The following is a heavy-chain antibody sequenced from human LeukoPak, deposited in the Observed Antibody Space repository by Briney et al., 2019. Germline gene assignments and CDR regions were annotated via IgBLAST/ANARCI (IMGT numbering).Heavy chain of an antibody. CDR2: IYYSGST. CDR1: GGSISSGDYY. V-gene: IGHV4-30-4*08. J-gene: IGHJ3*02. Sequence: PSETLSLTCTVSGGSISSGDYYWSWIRQPPGKGQEWIGYIYYSGSTYYNPSLKSRVTISVDTSKNQFSLKLSSVTAADTAVYCCARDHLNYYDSSGLRGDAFDIWGQGTMVTVSS. D-gene: IGHD3-22*01. CDR3: ARDHLNYYDSSGLRGDAFDI.